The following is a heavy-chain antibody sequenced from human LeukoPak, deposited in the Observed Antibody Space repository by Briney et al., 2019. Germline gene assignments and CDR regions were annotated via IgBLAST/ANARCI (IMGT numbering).Heavy chain of an antibody. D-gene: IGHD3-9*01. CDR3: ARGTAFDWLLYGPNWFDP. CDR1: GGSFSGYY. J-gene: IGHJ5*02. CDR2: INHSGST. V-gene: IGHV4-34*01. Sequence: PSETLSLTCAVYGGSFSGYYWSWIRQPPGKGLEWIGEINHSGSTNYNPSLKSRVTISVDTSKNQFSLKLSSVTAADTAVYYCARGTAFDWLLYGPNWFDPWGQETLVTVSS.